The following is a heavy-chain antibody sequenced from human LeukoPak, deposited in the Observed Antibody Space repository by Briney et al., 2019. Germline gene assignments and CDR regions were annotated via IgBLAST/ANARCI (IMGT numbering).Heavy chain of an antibody. Sequence: PSKTLSLTCTVSGGSISSRSYYWAWIRQPPGKGLEWIGSIHYSGTTYYNPSLKSRVTISVDTSKHQFSLKLSSVTAADTAVYYCARTLYGSYWYFDLWGRGTLVTVSS. CDR1: GGSISSRSYY. V-gene: IGHV4-39*01. J-gene: IGHJ2*01. CDR3: ARTLYGSYWYFDL. D-gene: IGHD2-2*02. CDR2: IHYSGTT.